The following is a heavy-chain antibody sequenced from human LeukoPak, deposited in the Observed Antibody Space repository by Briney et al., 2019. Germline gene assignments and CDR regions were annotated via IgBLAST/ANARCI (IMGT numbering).Heavy chain of an antibody. J-gene: IGHJ4*02. V-gene: IGHV3-33*08. Sequence: GGSLRLSYAASGFTFSSYAMSWVRQAPGKGLEWVAVIWYDGSKKYYADSVKGRFTISRDNSKNTLDLQMDSLRAEDTAVYYCARMSWSHIDYWGQGTLVTVSP. D-gene: IGHD1-26*01. CDR1: GFTFSSYA. CDR3: ARMSWSHIDY. CDR2: IWYDGSKK.